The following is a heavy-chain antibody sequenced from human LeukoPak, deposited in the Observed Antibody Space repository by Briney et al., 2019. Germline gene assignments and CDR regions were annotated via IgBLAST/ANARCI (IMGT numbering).Heavy chain of an antibody. Sequence: GGSLRLSCAASGFTFSSHWMSWVRQAPGKGLEWVANIKQDGSEKYYVDSVKGRFTISRDNAKNSLYLQMNSLRAVDTAVYYCARESYYESSGYYQNYYYYGMDVWGQGTTVTVSS. V-gene: IGHV3-7*01. CDR2: IKQDGSEK. D-gene: IGHD3-22*01. J-gene: IGHJ6*02. CDR3: ARESYYESSGYYQNYYYYGMDV. CDR1: GFTFSSHW.